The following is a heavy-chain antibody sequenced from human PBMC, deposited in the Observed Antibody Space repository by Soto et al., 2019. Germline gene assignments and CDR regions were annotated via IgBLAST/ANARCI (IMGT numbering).Heavy chain of an antibody. J-gene: IGHJ3*02. CDR3: AKDMDIISSPDAFDI. CDR2: ISGSGGST. Sequence: PGGSLRLSCAASGFTFSSYAMSWVRQAPGKGLEWVSAISGSGGSTSYADSVKGRFTISSDNSKNTLYLQMNSVRAEDTAVYYCAKDMDIISSPDAFDIWGQATMVNVSS. D-gene: IGHD2-2*03. V-gene: IGHV3-23*01. CDR1: GFTFSSYA.